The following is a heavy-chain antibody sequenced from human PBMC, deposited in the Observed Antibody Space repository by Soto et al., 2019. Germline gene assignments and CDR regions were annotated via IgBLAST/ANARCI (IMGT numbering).Heavy chain of an antibody. V-gene: IGHV1-69*13. J-gene: IGHJ6*02. Sequence: ASVKVSCKASGGTFSSYAISWVRQAPGQGLEWMGGIIPIFGTANYAQKFQGRVTITADESTSTAYMELSSLRSEDTAVYYCARVGYYYGSGSYYLDTYYYGMDVWGQGTTVTVSS. CDR1: GGTFSSYA. CDR3: ARVGYYYGSGSYYLDTYYYGMDV. CDR2: IIPIFGTA. D-gene: IGHD3-10*01.